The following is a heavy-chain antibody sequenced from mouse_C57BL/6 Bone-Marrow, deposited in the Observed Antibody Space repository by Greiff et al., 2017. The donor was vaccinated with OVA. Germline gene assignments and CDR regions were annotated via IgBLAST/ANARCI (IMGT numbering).Heavy chain of an antibody. D-gene: IGHD1-1*01. CDR1: GFTFSSYG. Sequence: EVKLVESGGDLVKPGGSLKLSCAASGFTFSSYGMSWVRQTPDKRLEWVATISSGGSYTYYTASVQGRFTISRDNAKNTLDLQMSSLKSENTAMYYGARHGDYGSFFDYWGQGTTLTVSS. CDR2: ISSGGSYT. CDR3: ARHGDYGSFFDY. V-gene: IGHV5-6*02. J-gene: IGHJ2*01.